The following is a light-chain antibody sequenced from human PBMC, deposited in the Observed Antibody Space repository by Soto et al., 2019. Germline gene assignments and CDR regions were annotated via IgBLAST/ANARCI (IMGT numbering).Light chain of an antibody. J-gene: IGLJ2*01. Sequence: QSALTQPASVSGSPGQSITISCTGTSSDIGVYDFVSWYQQHPAKAPKLLIYDVSYRSSGVSDRFSGSKSGNTASLTISGLQAEDEADYYCCSYTSSSTVLFGGGTKLTVL. CDR2: DVS. CDR1: SSDIGVYDF. V-gene: IGLV2-14*01. CDR3: CSYTSSSTVL.